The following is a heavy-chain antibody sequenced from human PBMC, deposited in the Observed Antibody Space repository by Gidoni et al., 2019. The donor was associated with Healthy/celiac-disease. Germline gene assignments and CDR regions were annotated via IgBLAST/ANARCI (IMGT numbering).Heavy chain of an antibody. V-gene: IGHV1-69*06. D-gene: IGHD3-3*01. Sequence: QVQLVQSGAEVTKPGSSVKVSCTASGGTFSSYAISWVRQAPGQGLEWMGGIITIFVTANYAQKFQGRVTRTADKSTSTAYMELSSLRSEDTAVYYCASPAYDFWSGYRPYYYYYYMDVWGKGTTVTVSS. CDR3: ASPAYDFWSGYRPYYYYYYMDV. CDR1: GGTFSSYA. J-gene: IGHJ6*03. CDR2: IITIFVTA.